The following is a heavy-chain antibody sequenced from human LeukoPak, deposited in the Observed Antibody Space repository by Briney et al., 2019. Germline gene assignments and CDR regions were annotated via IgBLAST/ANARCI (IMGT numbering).Heavy chain of an antibody. CDR3: ARVGSSPHDNYYYGMDV. CDR2: IYTSGST. Sequence: SETLSLTCTVSGGSISSYYWSWIRQPAGKGLEWIGRIYTSGSTNYNPPLKSRVTMSVDTSKNQFSLKLSSVTAADTAVYYCARVGSSPHDNYYYGMDVWGQGTTVTVSS. CDR1: GGSISSYY. J-gene: IGHJ6*02. V-gene: IGHV4-4*07. D-gene: IGHD6-13*01.